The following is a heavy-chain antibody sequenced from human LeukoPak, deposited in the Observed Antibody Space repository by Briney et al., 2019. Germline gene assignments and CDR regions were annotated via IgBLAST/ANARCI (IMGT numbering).Heavy chain of an antibody. J-gene: IGHJ4*02. CDR3: ARRERQSANYYYFDY. CDR1: GFTFTRYG. V-gene: IGHV3-48*02. Sequence: GGSLRLSCAASGFTFTRYGMVWVRQAPGKGLEWVSYISGSTSAVYYADSVRGRYTISRDNAKNSLYLQMNSLRDDDTAVYYCARRERQSANYYYFDYWGQGTLVTVSS. D-gene: IGHD4/OR15-4a*01. CDR2: ISGSTSAV.